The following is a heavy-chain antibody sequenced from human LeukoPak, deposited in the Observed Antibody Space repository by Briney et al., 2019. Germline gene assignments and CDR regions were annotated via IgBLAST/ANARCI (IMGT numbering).Heavy chain of an antibody. CDR3: ARLIAAYYYDSSGYFDY. CDR2: IYYSGST. CDR1: GGSISSYY. Sequence: SETLSLTCTVSGGSISSYYWGWLRQPPGKGREGISYIYYSGSTNYNPSLKSRVTISVDTSKNQFSLKLSSVTAADTAVYYCARLIAAYYYDSSGYFDYWGQGTLVTVSS. J-gene: IGHJ4*02. V-gene: IGHV4-59*01. D-gene: IGHD3-22*01.